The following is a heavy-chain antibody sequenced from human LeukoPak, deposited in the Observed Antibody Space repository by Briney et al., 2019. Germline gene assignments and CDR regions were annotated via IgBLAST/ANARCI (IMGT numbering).Heavy chain of an antibody. CDR3: AHGRHYYGSGSYYS. CDR1: GFTFSSYG. V-gene: IGHV3-30*03. Sequence: GGSLRVSCAASGFTFSSYGMHWVRQAPGKGLEWVADISYDGSNKYYADSVKGRFTISRDNSKNTLYLQMNSLRAEDTAVYYCAHGRHYYGSGSYYSWGQGTLVTVSS. J-gene: IGHJ5*02. D-gene: IGHD3-10*01. CDR2: ISYDGSNK.